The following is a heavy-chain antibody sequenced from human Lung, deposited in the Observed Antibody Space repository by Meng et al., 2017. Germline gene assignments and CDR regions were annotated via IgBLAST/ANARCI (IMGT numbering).Heavy chain of an antibody. D-gene: IGHD6-13*01. V-gene: IGHV1-46*01. CDR2: INPSGGST. CDR3: ARYPQAGTNRFHFDY. CDR1: GYTFTSYY. Sequence: ASVKVSCKASGYTFTSYYMHWVRQAPGQGLEWMGIINPSGGSTSYAQKFQGRVTMTRDTSKSTVYMELTSLRSEATAVYYCARYPQAGTNRFHFDYWGQGTLVTVSS. J-gene: IGHJ4*02.